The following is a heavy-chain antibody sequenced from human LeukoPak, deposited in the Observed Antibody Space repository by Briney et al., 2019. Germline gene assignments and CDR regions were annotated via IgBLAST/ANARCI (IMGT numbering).Heavy chain of an antibody. V-gene: IGHV3-21*01. D-gene: IGHD4-17*01. J-gene: IGHJ4*02. Sequence: GGSLRLSCAASGFTFSSYSMNWVRQAPGKGLEWVSSISSSSSYIYYADSVKGRFTISRDNAKNSLYLQMNSLRAEDTAVYYCARDHGDYGTVFDYWGQGTLVTVSS. CDR3: ARDHGDYGTVFDY. CDR2: ISSSSSYI. CDR1: GFTFSSYS.